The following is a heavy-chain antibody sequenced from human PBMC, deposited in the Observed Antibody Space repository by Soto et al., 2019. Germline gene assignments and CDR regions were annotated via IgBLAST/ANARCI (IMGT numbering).Heavy chain of an antibody. Sequence: EVQLVQSGAEVKKPGESLKISCKGSGYTFSNYWIAWVRQMPGKGLDWMGIIYPGDSDTRYSPSFQGQVTISADKSISTAYLQWSSLKASDTAMYYCARPNGQYSNGLTAAMDVWGQGTTVTVSS. V-gene: IGHV5-51*01. CDR3: ARPNGQYSNGLTAAMDV. CDR1: GYTFSNYW. D-gene: IGHD5-18*01. J-gene: IGHJ6*02. CDR2: IYPGDSDT.